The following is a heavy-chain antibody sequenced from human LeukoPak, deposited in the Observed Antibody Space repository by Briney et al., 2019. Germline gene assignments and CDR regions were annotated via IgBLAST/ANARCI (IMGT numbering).Heavy chain of an antibody. CDR3: ARVQAEVGPGH. CDR1: GWSLSGYY. D-gene: IGHD1-26*01. Sequence: PSETLSLTCAVYGWSLSGYYWSWIRQPPGKGLEWIGEINHSGSATYNPSLKSRVTISVDTSKNQFSLNLNSVTAADTAVYYCARVQAEVGPGHWGQGALVTVSS. J-gene: IGHJ4*02. CDR2: INHSGSA. V-gene: IGHV4-34*01.